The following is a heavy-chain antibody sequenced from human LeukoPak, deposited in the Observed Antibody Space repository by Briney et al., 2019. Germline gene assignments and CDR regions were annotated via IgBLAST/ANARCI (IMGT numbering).Heavy chain of an antibody. CDR3: ARGRFGIVSYYYMDV. V-gene: IGHV4-61*02. Sequence: SETLSLTCTVSGGSISSGSYYWSWIRQPAGKGLEWIGRIYTSGSTNYNPSLKSRVTISVDTSKNQFSLKLSSVTAADTAVYYRARGRFGIVSYYYMDVWDKGTTVTVSS. J-gene: IGHJ6*03. D-gene: IGHD3-22*01. CDR2: IYTSGST. CDR1: GGSISSGSYY.